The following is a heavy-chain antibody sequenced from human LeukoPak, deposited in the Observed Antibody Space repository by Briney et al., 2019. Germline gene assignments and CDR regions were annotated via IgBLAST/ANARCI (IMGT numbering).Heavy chain of an antibody. CDR3: ARAYYDSSGYLYDAFDI. D-gene: IGHD3-22*01. CDR1: GGSISSYY. Sequence: SETLSLTCTVSGGSISSYYWSWIRQPPGKALEWIGYIYYSGSTNYNPSLKSRVTISVDTSKNQFSLKLSSVTAADTAVYYCARAYYDSSGYLYDAFDIWGQGTMVTVSS. CDR2: IYYSGST. V-gene: IGHV4-59*01. J-gene: IGHJ3*02.